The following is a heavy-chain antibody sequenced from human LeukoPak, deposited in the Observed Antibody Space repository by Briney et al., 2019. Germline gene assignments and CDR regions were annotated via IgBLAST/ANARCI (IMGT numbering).Heavy chain of an antibody. V-gene: IGHV3-23*01. CDR1: GFRFSSYA. CDR2: ISDSGVST. D-gene: IGHD1-1*01. CDR3: AKGSSDWSGPTGVFDY. Sequence: GGSLRLSCAASGFRFSSYAMSWVRQAPGKGLEWVSAISDSGVSTYYADSVKGRFTVSRDNSKNTLYLQMNSLRVEDTAVYYCAKGSSDWSGPTGVFDYWGQGTLVTGSS. J-gene: IGHJ4*02.